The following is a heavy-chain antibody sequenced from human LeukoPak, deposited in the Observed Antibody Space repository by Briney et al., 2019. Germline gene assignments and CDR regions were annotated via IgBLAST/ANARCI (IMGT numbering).Heavy chain of an antibody. J-gene: IGHJ5*02. Sequence: PGGSLRLSCAASGFTFSYYSMNWVRQAPGKGLEWVSSITSSSIYTYYADSVKGRFTISRDNAKNSLYLQMNSLRAEDTALYYCAKLPNGYPNWFDPWGQGTLVTVSS. CDR1: GFTFSYYS. D-gene: IGHD5-18*01. V-gene: IGHV3-21*04. CDR3: AKLPNGYPNWFDP. CDR2: ITSSSIYT.